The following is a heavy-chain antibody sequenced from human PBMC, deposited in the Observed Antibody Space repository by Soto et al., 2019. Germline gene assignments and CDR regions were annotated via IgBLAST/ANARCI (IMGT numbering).Heavy chain of an antibody. V-gene: IGHV3-7*03. CDR3: ARGFLQSEY. J-gene: IGHJ1*01. D-gene: IGHD4-4*01. CDR2: IKQGGSEK. Sequence: WIRKEPGKGLEWVANIKQGGSEKYCVDSVKGRFTISRENAKNSLYLQMNGLGAKDAAVYYCARGFLQSEY.